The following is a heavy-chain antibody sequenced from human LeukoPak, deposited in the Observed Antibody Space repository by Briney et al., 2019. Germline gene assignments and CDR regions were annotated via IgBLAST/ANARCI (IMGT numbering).Heavy chain of an antibody. CDR3: ATLGEYFDSSGYYYN. J-gene: IGHJ4*02. Sequence: SETLSLTCAVYGGSFSGYYWGWIRQPPGKGLEWIGEINHSGSTYYNPSLKSRVTISVDTSKNQFSLKLTSVTAADTAVYYCATLGEYFDSSGYYYNWGQGTLVTVSS. CDR2: INHSGST. D-gene: IGHD3-22*01. V-gene: IGHV4-34*01. CDR1: GGSFSGYY.